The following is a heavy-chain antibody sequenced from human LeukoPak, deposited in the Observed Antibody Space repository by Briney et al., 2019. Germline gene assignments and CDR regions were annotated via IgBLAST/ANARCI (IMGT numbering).Heavy chain of an antibody. Sequence: GVSLRLSCAASGSTFSRYGILWVRQAPGKGLKWVALTSYDGTHNYYSDSVRGRFTISRDNSKSTLYLQMNTLSPEDTAVYYCAGDGAHTYGHRVEGYYGVDVWGQGTTVTVSS. CDR1: GSTFSRYG. J-gene: IGHJ6*02. D-gene: IGHD3-3*01. CDR2: TSYDGTHN. CDR3: AGDGAHTYGHRVEGYYGVDV. V-gene: IGHV3-30*04.